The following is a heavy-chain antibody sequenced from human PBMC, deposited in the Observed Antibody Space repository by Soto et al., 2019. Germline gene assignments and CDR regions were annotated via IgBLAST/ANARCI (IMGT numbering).Heavy chain of an antibody. CDR2: VYESVNT. CDR1: GASISRTGFH. J-gene: IGHJ4*02. V-gene: IGHV4-39*01. CDR3: SRRGSGHTLDY. Sequence: QVHLQESGPGLVRPSETLSLTCAVSGASISRTGFHWGWIRQPPGQGLEWIGSVYESVNTYYNSSLKSRVTSSVDTSKNQFSLELKSVTAADTAVYYCSRRGSGHTLDYWGQGTLVTVSS. D-gene: IGHD3-10*01.